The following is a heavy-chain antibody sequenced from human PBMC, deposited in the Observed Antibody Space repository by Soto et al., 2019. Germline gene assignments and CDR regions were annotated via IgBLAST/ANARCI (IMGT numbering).Heavy chain of an antibody. CDR2: ISGSGDNT. D-gene: IGHD6-6*01. Sequence: EVQLLESGGGLVQPGGSLRLSCAASGFTFSNYAMTWVRQAPGKGLEWVSTISGSGDNTYYANSVRGRFTISRDNSKNTRYLQMTSLRADDTAVYYCAKRPLAARHTDYWGQGTLVTVSS. CDR3: AKRPLAARHTDY. V-gene: IGHV3-23*01. CDR1: GFTFSNYA. J-gene: IGHJ4*02.